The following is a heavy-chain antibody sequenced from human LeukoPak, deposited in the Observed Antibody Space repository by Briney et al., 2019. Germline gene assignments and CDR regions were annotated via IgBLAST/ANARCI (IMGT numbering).Heavy chain of an antibody. CDR2: LTESGVFT. D-gene: IGHD2-15*01. CDR3: ARRWLAAKAFDI. V-gene: IGHV3-23*01. Sequence: GGSLRLSCAASGFTFSSYGMSWVRQAPGKGLEWVSALTESGVFTSYTDSVKGRFTISRDNSKSTLYLQMNSLRAEDTAIYYCARRWLAAKAFDIWGQGTTVTVSS. J-gene: IGHJ3*02. CDR1: GFTFSSYG.